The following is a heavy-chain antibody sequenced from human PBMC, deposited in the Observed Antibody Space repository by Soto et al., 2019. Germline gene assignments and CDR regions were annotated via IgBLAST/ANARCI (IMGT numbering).Heavy chain of an antibody. D-gene: IGHD2-2*01. J-gene: IGHJ5*02. Sequence: SETLSLTCTVSGSSLSYDGYYWSWLRQQPGKGLEKIEYVYFTGTTYYNPSLKSRISLSVETSKNQFSLKLTSVTAADTAVYYCARDGTSNHNYFDPWGQGTLVTVSS. V-gene: IGHV4-31*03. CDR2: VYFTGTT. CDR3: ARDGTSNHNYFDP. CDR1: GSSLSYDGYY.